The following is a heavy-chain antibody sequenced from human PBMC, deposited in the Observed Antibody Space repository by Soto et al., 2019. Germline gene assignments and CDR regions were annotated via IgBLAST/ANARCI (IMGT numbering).Heavy chain of an antibody. V-gene: IGHV4-39*01. Sequence: SETLSLTCTVSGGSISSSSYYWGWIRQPPGKGLEWIGSIYYSGSTYYNPSLKSRVTISVDTSKNQFSLKLSSVTAADTAVYYCARQGAVAGRHYYYGMDVWGQGTTVTVSS. D-gene: IGHD6-19*01. CDR2: IYYSGST. J-gene: IGHJ6*02. CDR3: ARQGAVAGRHYYYGMDV. CDR1: GGSISSSSYY.